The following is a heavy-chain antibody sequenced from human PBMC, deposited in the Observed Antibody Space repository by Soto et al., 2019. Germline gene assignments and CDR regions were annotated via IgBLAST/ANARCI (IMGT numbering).Heavy chain of an antibody. Sequence: SVKVSCKASGFTFTSSAVQWVRQSRGQRLEWIGWIVVGSGKTNYAQKFQERVTITTDMSTSTAYMELSSLRSEDTAVYYCAVHSALQLSNWGQGTLVTVSS. CDR3: AVHSALQLSN. V-gene: IGHV1-58*01. CDR1: GFTFTSSA. D-gene: IGHD5-12*01. CDR2: IVVGSGKT. J-gene: IGHJ4*02.